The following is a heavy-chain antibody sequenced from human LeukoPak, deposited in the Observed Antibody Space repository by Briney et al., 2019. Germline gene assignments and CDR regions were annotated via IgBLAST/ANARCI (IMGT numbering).Heavy chain of an antibody. CDR2: IYHSGST. CDR1: GYSISSGYY. CDR3: ARDAINYMDV. Sequence: SETLSLTCTVSGYSISSGYYWGWIRQPPGKGLEWIGSIYHSGSTYYNPSLKSRVTISVDTSKNQFSLKLSSVTAADTAVYYCARDAINYMDVWGKGTTVTISS. V-gene: IGHV4-38-2*02. J-gene: IGHJ6*03.